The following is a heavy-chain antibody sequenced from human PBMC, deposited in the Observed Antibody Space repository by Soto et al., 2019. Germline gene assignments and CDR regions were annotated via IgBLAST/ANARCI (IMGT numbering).Heavy chain of an antibody. V-gene: IGHV3-23*01. CDR2: FSSGGGGT. J-gene: IGHJ4*02. D-gene: IGHD2-15*01. CDR3: TKANRYCSGANCFTFDY. Sequence: GGSLRLSCAASGFTFSNYGMSWVRQAPGKGLEWVSTFSSGGGGTYYADSVKGRFTISRDNSKNTLSLQMNSLRAEDTAVYYCTKANRYCSGANCFTFDYWGPGTLVTVSS. CDR1: GFTFSNYG.